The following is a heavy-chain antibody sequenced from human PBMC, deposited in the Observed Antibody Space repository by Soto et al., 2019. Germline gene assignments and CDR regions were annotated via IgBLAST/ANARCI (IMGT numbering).Heavy chain of an antibody. Sequence: SSETLSLTCGVSGGTIRSPDWWTWVRQPPGKGLEWIGEIFQSGSTNYTPSLESRVTISVDKSKNQSSLTLTSVTAADTAVYFFVRGRGRYSSGWSWFDPWGQGILVTVSS. CDR3: VRGRGRYSSGWSWFDP. V-gene: IGHV4-4*02. CDR1: GGTIRSPDW. J-gene: IGHJ5*02. CDR2: IFQSGST. D-gene: IGHD6-19*01.